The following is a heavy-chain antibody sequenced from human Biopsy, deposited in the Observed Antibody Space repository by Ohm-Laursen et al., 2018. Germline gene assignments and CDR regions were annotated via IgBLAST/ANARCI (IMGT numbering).Heavy chain of an antibody. CDR2: IYYSGST. V-gene: IGHV4-59*01. Sequence: SVTLSLTCSVSGGAIRRDYWSWIRQTPGKGLEWIGYIYYSGSTNYNPSLKSRVTISVNTSKNQFSLRLNSVTAADTAVYYCARATNSTGWPYDYFYGMDVWGQGTTVTVSS. CDR1: GGAIRRDY. J-gene: IGHJ6*02. CDR3: ARATNSTGWPYDYFYGMDV. D-gene: IGHD2/OR15-2a*01.